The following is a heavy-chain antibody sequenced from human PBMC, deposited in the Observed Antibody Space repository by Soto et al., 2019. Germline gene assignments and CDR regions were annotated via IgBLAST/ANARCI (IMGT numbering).Heavy chain of an antibody. D-gene: IGHD3-3*01. Sequence: QPRGSLRLSCAASGFTFSDYWMTWVRQAPGKGLEWVANINLDGSDKYYVDSVKGRFTMSRDNSKNSLYLQMNSLGAEDTAVYYCARNLAIFGVVISYYYYGMDVWGQGTTVTVSS. J-gene: IGHJ6*02. V-gene: IGHV3-7*01. CDR3: ARNLAIFGVVISYYYYGMDV. CDR1: GFTFSDYW. CDR2: INLDGSDK.